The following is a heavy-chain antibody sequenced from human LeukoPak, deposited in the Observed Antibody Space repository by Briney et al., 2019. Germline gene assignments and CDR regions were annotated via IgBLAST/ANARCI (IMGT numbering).Heavy chain of an antibody. CDR3: ARRRYSYGYDDY. CDR1: GYSFTTYW. CDR2: IFPGDSDT. J-gene: IGHJ4*02. V-gene: IGHV5-51*01. D-gene: IGHD5-18*01. Sequence: GESLKISCKGSGYSFTTYWIGWVRQLPGKGLEWMAIIFPGDSDTRYSPTLQGQVTISVDKSTSTAYLQWSGLRASDTAMYFCARRRYSYGYDDYWGQGTQVTVSP.